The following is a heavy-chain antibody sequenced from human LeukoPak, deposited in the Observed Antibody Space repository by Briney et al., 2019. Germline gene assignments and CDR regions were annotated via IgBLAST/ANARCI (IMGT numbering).Heavy chain of an antibody. CDR3: ATDFLGAVAETGDY. Sequence: GGSLRLSCAASGFPFSSYAMNWVRQAPGKGLEWVSSISSTSSNIYYADSVKGRFTISRDNAKKSLYLQMNSLRAEDTAVYYCATDFLGAVAETGDYWGQGTLVTVSS. CDR1: GFPFSSYA. J-gene: IGHJ4*02. CDR2: ISSTSSNI. V-gene: IGHV3-21*01. D-gene: IGHD6-19*01.